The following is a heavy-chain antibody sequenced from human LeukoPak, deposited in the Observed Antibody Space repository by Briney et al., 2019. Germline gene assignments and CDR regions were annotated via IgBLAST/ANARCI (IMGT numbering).Heavy chain of an antibody. CDR3: ARDFGPLDY. J-gene: IGHJ4*02. CDR1: GFTFSSYA. D-gene: IGHD3/OR15-3a*01. Sequence: GGSLRLSCAVSGFTFSSYAMHWVRQAPGKGLEWVAVISYDGSNKYYADSVKGRFTISRDNSKNTLYLQMNSLRAEDTAVYYCARDFGPLDYWGQGTLVTVSS. V-gene: IGHV3-30*04. CDR2: ISYDGSNK.